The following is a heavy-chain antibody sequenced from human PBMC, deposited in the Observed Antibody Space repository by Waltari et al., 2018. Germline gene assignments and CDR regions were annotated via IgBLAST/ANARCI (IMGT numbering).Heavy chain of an antibody. Sequence: QVHLQESGPGLVRPSETLSLTCHVSGASLRGGDWWLWVRQSPGKRLEWIEEIHHSGRTNSNPSLKNLLTISVDESRNQFFLKITSVTAADTALYFCARANGGLIGSWGQGIVVTVSS. V-gene: IGHV4-4*02. CDR1: GASLRGGDW. CDR2: IHHSGRT. CDR3: ARANGGLIGS. J-gene: IGHJ5*02. D-gene: IGHD3-16*01.